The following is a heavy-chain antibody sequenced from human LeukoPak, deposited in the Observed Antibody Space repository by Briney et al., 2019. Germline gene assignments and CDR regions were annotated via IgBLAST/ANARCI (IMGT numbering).Heavy chain of an antibody. V-gene: IGHV4-34*01. J-gene: IGHJ5*02. CDR1: GGSFSGYY. CDR2: INHSGST. CDR3: ARELTTVTTRWFDP. Sequence: SETLSLTCAVYGGSFSGYYWSWIRQPPGKGLEWIGEINHSGSTNYNPSLKSRVTISVDTSKNQFSLKLSSVTAADTAVYYCARELTTVTTRWFDPWGQGTLVTVSS. D-gene: IGHD4-17*01.